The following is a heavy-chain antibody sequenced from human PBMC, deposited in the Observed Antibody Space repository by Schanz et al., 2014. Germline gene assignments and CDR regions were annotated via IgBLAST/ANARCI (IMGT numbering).Heavy chain of an antibody. J-gene: IGHJ4*02. V-gene: IGHV3-30-3*01. CDR3: AKQIHYDILTVTRN. CDR2: ISYDGSNK. CDR1: GFTLSSYA. D-gene: IGHD3-9*01. Sequence: QVQLVESGGGLVKPGRSLRLSCAAYGFTLSSYAMHWVRQAPGKGLEWVAVISYDGSNKYYADSVKGRFTISRDNSKNTLYLQMNSLRAEDTAVYYCAKQIHYDILTVTRNWGQGTLVTVSS.